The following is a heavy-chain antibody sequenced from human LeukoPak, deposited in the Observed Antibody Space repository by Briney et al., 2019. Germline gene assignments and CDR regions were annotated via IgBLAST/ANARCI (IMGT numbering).Heavy chain of an antibody. J-gene: IGHJ4*02. CDR1: GGSFSGYY. Sequence: SEPLSLTCAVYGGSFSGYYWSWIRQPPGKGLEWIGEINHSGSTNYNPSLKSRVTISVDTSKNQFSLKLSSVTAADTAVYYCAVRGTFRKLDYWGQGTLVTVSS. CDR3: AVRGTFRKLDY. V-gene: IGHV4-34*01. D-gene: IGHD3-16*01. CDR2: INHSGST.